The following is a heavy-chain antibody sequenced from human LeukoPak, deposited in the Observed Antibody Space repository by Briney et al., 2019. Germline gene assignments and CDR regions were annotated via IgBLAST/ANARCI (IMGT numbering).Heavy chain of an antibody. CDR3: ARQMTSTRLFDS. D-gene: IGHD5/OR15-5a*01. V-gene: IGHV3-30*04. J-gene: IGHJ4*02. CDR1: GFTFSDHP. CDR2: IGSDGTKK. Sequence: PGRSLRLSCVASGFTFSDHPFHWVRQSPDKGLEWVALIGSDGTKKYYADSVQGRFTVSRENSKNPLFLQMNTLRADDTAVYFCARQMTSTRLFDSWGQGTLVTVSS.